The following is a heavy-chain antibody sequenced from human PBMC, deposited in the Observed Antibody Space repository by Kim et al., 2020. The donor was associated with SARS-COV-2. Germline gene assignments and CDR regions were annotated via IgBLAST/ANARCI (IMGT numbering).Heavy chain of an antibody. V-gene: IGHV1-2*04. CDR3: ARDPGYASGSFDF. D-gene: IGHD3-10*01. J-gene: IGHJ4*02. Sequence: YAQNFHGWITMTRDTSISTAYMELSRLRSGDTAVYYCARDPGYASGSFDFWGQGTLVTVSS.